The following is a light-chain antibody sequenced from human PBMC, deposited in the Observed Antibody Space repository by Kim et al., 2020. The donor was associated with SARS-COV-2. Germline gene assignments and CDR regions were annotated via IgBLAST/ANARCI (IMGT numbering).Light chain of an antibody. CDR2: GAS. CDR3: QQYNNWPPLT. CDR1: QSVSSN. J-gene: IGKJ4*01. V-gene: IGKV3-15*01. Sequence: GQRTTRSCRASQSVSSNLAWYQQKPGQAPRLLIYGASTRATGIPARFSGSGSGTEFTLTISSLQSEDFAVYYCQQYNNWPPLTFGGGTKVDIK.